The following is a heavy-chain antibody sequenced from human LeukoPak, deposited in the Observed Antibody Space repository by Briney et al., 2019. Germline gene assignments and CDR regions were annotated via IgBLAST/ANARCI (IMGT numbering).Heavy chain of an antibody. D-gene: IGHD2-21*01. V-gene: IGHV1-8*01. CDR3: ERGPRGTPGVFHYYYYYMDV. J-gene: IGHJ6*03. Sequence: ASVKVSCKATGYTFTSYDINWVRQATGQGREWMGWMNPNRGNTGYAQKFQGRVTMTRNTSISTAYMELSSLRPEDTAVYYCERGPRGTPGVFHYYYYYMDVWGKGTTVTISS. CDR1: GYTFTSYD. CDR2: MNPNRGNT.